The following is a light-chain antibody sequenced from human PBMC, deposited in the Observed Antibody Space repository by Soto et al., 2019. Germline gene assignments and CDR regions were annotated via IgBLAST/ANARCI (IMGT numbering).Light chain of an antibody. V-gene: IGKV1-39*01. CDR3: QQSYSTPSIT. Sequence: DIQMTQSPSSLSASVGDRVTITCQASQDISNYLNWYQQKPGKAPKLLIYAASSLQSGVPSRFSGSGSGTDFTLTISSLQPEDFATYYCQQSYSTPSITFGQGTKVDIK. J-gene: IGKJ1*01. CDR2: AAS. CDR1: QDISNY.